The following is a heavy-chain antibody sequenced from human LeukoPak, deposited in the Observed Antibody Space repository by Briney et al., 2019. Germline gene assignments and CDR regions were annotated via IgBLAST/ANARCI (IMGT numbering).Heavy chain of an antibody. CDR1: GGSISSSNW. Sequence: PSGTLSLTCAVSGGSISSSNWWSWVRQPPGKGLEWIGEIYHSGSTNYNPSLKSRVTISVDKSKNQFSLKLSSVTAADTAVYYCARVPSDYDSSGYYPYFDYWGQGTLVTVSS. CDR3: ARVPSDYDSSGYYPYFDY. V-gene: IGHV4-4*02. J-gene: IGHJ4*02. D-gene: IGHD3-22*01. CDR2: IYHSGST.